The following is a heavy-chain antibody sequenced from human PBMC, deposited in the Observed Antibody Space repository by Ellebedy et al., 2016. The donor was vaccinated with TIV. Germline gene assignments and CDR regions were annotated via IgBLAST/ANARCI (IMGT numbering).Heavy chain of an antibody. J-gene: IGHJ4*02. D-gene: IGHD3-10*01. CDR1: GFTFSSYS. V-gene: IGHV3-48*04. Sequence: GESLKISCAASGFTFSSYSLNWVRQAPGKGLEWVSYISSSSSTMYYADSVKGRFTISRDNANHSLSLQMSSLRAEDTAVYYCARGSPMVRGVIVTYWGQGALVTVSS. CDR2: ISSSSSTM. CDR3: ARGSPMVRGVIVTY.